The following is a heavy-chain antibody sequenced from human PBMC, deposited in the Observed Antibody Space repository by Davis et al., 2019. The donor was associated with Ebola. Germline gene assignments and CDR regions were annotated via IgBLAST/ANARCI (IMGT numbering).Heavy chain of an antibody. CDR2: ITSDGTYI. V-gene: IGHV3-30*02. CDR1: GFIFSSYV. Sequence: GGSLRLSCAASGFIFSSYVMSWVRQAPGKGLEWVTIITSDGTYISYGDSVKGRFTISRDNSKNTLHLQMDSLRIEDTAVYYCTKGGSFDLWGRGTLVTVSS. J-gene: IGHJ2*01. CDR3: TKGGSFDL.